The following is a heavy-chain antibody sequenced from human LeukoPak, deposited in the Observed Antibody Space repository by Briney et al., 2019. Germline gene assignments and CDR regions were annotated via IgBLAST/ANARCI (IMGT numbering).Heavy chain of an antibody. J-gene: IGHJ3*02. CDR3: ASLGYCSSTSCYPGVRNALDI. Sequence: GASVKVSCKASGGTFSSYAISWVRQAPGQGLEWMGVIIPIFGTANYAQKFQGRVTITADESTSTAYMELSSLRSEDTAVYYCASLGYCSSTSCYPGVRNALDIWGQGTMVTVSS. CDR2: IIPIFGTA. D-gene: IGHD2-2*01. V-gene: IGHV1-69*13. CDR1: GGTFSSYA.